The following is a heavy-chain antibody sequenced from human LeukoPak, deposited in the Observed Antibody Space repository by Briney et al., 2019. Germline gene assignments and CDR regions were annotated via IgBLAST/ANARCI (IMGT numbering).Heavy chain of an antibody. CDR1: GFTVSSNS. Sequence: GGSLRLSCAASGFTVSSNSMSWVRQAPGKGLGWVSLLYTDGSTYYADSVKGRFTISRDNSKNTLYLQMNSLRAEDTAMYYCARGIWNADAHWGQGTRVTVSS. D-gene: IGHD1-1*01. CDR2: LYTDGST. V-gene: IGHV3-53*01. CDR3: ARGIWNADAH. J-gene: IGHJ4*02.